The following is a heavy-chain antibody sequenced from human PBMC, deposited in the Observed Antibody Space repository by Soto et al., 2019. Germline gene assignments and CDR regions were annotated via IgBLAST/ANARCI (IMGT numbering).Heavy chain of an antibody. J-gene: IGHJ6*02. V-gene: IGHV1-69*13. CDR1: GGTFSSYA. Sequence: EASVKVSCKASGGTFSSYAISWVRQAPGQGLEWMGGIIPIFGTANYAQKFQGRVTITADESTSTAYMELSSLRSEDTAVYYCARDGRAVAADYYYYYGMDVWGQGTTVTVSS. CDR2: IIPIFGTA. CDR3: ARDGRAVAADYYYYYGMDV. D-gene: IGHD6-19*01.